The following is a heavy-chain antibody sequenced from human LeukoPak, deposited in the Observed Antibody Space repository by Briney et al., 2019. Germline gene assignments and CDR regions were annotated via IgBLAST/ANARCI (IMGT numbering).Heavy chain of an antibody. CDR1: GFSFSDYY. CDR2: ISSRSTYI. V-gene: IGHV3-11*06. D-gene: IGHD2-8*02. CDR3: ARGGTGAFDY. J-gene: IGHJ4*02. Sequence: GGSLRLACTASGFSFSDYYMSWIRQAPGRGLEWISYISSRSTYISDADSVKGRFTISRDNAKNLLFLQMNSLRVEDTALYYCARGGTGAFDYWGQGILVTVSS.